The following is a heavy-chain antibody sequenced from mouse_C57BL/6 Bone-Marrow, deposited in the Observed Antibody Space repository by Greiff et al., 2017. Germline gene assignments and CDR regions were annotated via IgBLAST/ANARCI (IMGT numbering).Heavy chain of an antibody. Sequence: EVHLVESGAELVRPGASVKLSCTASGFNIKDDYMHWVKQRPEQGLEWIGWIDPENGDTEYASKFQGKATITADTSSNTAYLQLSSLTSEDTAVYYCTPITTVEVRGQGTSVTVSS. CDR2: IDPENGDT. D-gene: IGHD1-1*01. V-gene: IGHV14-4*01. CDR3: TPITTVEV. J-gene: IGHJ4*01. CDR1: GFNIKDDY.